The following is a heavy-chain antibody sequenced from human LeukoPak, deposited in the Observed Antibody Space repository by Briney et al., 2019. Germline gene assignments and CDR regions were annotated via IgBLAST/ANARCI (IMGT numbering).Heavy chain of an antibody. Sequence: GGSLRLSCEASGFNFRNYAMRWVRQSPDKGLEWISMIRSNGDTTHYSDSMRGRLSISRDNSKNTVYLQMNSLRAEDAAVYYCAKAPLGRCTGVICYSFDYWGQGTLVTVSS. CDR2: IRSNGDTT. J-gene: IGHJ4*02. CDR3: AKAPLGRCTGVICYSFDY. CDR1: GFNFRNYA. D-gene: IGHD2-15*01. V-gene: IGHV3-23*01.